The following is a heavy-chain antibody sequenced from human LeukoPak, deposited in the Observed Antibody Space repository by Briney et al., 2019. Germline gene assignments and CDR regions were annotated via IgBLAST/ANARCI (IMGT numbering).Heavy chain of an antibody. CDR3: TTTPAGVYSYYAY. V-gene: IGHV3-15*01. D-gene: IGHD5-18*01. CDR2: FKSKTDGETT. J-gene: IGHJ4*02. Sequence: GGSLRLSCAASGFTFSNAWMSWVRQAPGKGLEWVGRFKSKTDGETTDYAAPVKGRFTISGDDSKTTLYLQMNSLKTEDTAVYYCTTTPAGVYSYYAYWGQGTLVTVSS. CDR1: GFTFSNAW.